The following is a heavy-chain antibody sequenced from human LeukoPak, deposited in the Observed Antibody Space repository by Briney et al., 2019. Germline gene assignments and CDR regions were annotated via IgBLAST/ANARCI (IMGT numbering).Heavy chain of an antibody. Sequence: GESLKISCKGSGYSFNRYWIGWGRQMPGKGLEGVGIIYLGDSDTRYRPSFQGQVTISADKSISTAYLQWSSLKASDTAMYYCARHPSYTSGWPLDYWGQGTLVTVSS. CDR2: IYLGDSDT. CDR1: GYSFNRYW. CDR3: ARHPSYTSGWPLDY. D-gene: IGHD6-19*01. V-gene: IGHV5-51*01. J-gene: IGHJ4*02.